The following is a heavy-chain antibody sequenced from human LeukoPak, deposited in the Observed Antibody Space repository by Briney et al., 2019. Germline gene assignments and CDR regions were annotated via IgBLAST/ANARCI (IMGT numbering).Heavy chain of an antibody. D-gene: IGHD3-3*01. Sequence: GASVKVSCKASGYTFTSYDINWVRQATGQGLEWMGWMNPNSGNTGYAQKFQGRVTITRNTSISTAYMELSSLRSEDTAVYYCARDVSDGGFLEWLPAPSGWFDPWGQGTLVTVSS. CDR2: MNPNSGNT. CDR3: ARDVSDGGFLEWLPAPSGWFDP. V-gene: IGHV1-8*03. J-gene: IGHJ5*02. CDR1: GYTFTSYD.